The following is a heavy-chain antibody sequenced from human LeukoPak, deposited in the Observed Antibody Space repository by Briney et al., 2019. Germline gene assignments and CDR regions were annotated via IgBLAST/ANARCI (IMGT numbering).Heavy chain of an antibody. J-gene: IGHJ4*02. Sequence: PSQTLSLTSTVSGGSINSGNYYWSWIRQPAGKGLEWIGRVYTSGNTNYNPSLKSRVTISLVTSKIQFSLRLNSVTAEDTDVYYCGREALHLGGGGAGLDSWGQGTLVTVSS. V-gene: IGHV4-61*02. CDR2: VYTSGNT. D-gene: IGHD3-16*01. CDR3: GREALHLGGGGAGLDS. CDR1: GGSINSGNYY.